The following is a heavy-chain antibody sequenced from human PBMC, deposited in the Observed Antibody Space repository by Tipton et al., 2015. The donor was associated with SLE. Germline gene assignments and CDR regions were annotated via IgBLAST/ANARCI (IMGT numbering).Heavy chain of an antibody. J-gene: IGHJ6*02. Sequence: VQLVESGGGLVQPGGSLRLSCAASGLTFSSYSMNWVRQAPGKGLEWIGEINHSGSTNYNPSLKSRVTISVDTSKNQFSLKLSSGTAADTAVYYCARVGRSTSCYINSFCYYGMDVWGQGTTVTVSS. CDR2: INHSGST. V-gene: IGHV4-34*01. CDR1: GLTFSSYS. CDR3: ARVGRSTSCYINSFCYYGMDV. D-gene: IGHD2-2*02.